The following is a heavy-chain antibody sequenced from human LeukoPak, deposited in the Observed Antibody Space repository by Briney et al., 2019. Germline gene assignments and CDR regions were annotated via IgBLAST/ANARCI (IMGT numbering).Heavy chain of an antibody. CDR1: GGSFSGYY. D-gene: IGHD6-13*01. J-gene: IGHJ4*02. CDR3: ARLETGAAGSRYFDY. V-gene: IGHV4-34*01. CDR2: IYYSGTT. Sequence: SETLSLTCAVYGGSFSGYYWSWIRQPPGKGLEWIGSIYYSGTTYYNPSLKSRVTISVDTSKNQFSLKLSSVTDAATAVYYCARLETGAAGSRYFDYWGQGTLVTVSS.